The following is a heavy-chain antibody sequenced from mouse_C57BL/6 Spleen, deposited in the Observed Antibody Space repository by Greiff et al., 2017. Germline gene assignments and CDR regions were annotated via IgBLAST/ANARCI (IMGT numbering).Heavy chain of an antibody. Sequence: VQLQQSGAELARPGASVKMSCKASGYTFTSYTMHWVKQRPGQGLEWIGYISPSSGSPKSNQKFKDKATLTADKSSSTAYMQLNSLTSEDSAVYYCANYNRADYWGKGTTVTVSS. CDR3: ANYNRADY. CDR2: ISPSSGSP. V-gene: IGHV1-4*01. CDR1: GYTFTSYT. D-gene: IGHD1-1*01. J-gene: IGHJ4*01.